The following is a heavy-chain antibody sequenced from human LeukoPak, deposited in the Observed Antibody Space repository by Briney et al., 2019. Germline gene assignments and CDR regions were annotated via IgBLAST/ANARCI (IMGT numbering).Heavy chain of an antibody. D-gene: IGHD3-10*01. CDR3: AKDVTYYFGSGSNPTWFDP. J-gene: IGHJ5*02. Sequence: GGSLRLSCAASGFTFSSYAMSWVRQTPGKGLEWVSGISGSDASTYYTDSVKGRFTISRDNSKNTLYLHMNSLRAEDTAVYYCAKDVTYYFGSGSNPTWFDPWGQGTLVTVSS. CDR1: GFTFSSYA. V-gene: IGHV3-23*01. CDR2: ISGSDAST.